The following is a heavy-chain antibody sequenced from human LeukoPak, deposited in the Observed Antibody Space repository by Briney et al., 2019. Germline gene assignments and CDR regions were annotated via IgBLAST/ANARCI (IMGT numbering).Heavy chain of an antibody. D-gene: IGHD1-14*01. V-gene: IGHV3-30*02. CDR1: GFTFSSYG. Sequence: PGGSLRLSCAASGFTFSSYGMHWVRQAPGKGLEWVAFIRCDGSNQYYADSVKGRFTISRDNSKNTMYLQMNSLRPEDTAVYYCAPRNRGYWGQGTLVTVSS. CDR2: IRCDGSNQ. CDR3: APRNRGY. J-gene: IGHJ4*02.